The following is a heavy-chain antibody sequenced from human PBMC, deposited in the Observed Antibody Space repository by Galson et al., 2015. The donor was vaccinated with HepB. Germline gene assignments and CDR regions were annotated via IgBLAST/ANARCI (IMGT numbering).Heavy chain of an antibody. CDR2: ISSSSSYI. D-gene: IGHD6-19*01. Sequence: SLRLSCAASGFTLGSYSMNWVRQAPGKGLEWVSSISSSSSYIYYADSVRGRSTISRDNAKNSLYLQMNSLRAEDTAVYYCAQGSDRMQWLVLTRLGYWGEGTLVTVSS. CDR3: AQGSDRMQWLVLTRLGY. J-gene: IGHJ4*02. CDR1: GFTLGSYS. V-gene: IGHV3-21*01.